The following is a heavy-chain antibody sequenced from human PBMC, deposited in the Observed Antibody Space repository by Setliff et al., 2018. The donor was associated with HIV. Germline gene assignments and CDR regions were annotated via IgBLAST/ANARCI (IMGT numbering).Heavy chain of an antibody. CDR1: GYMFKDYG. CDR3: ARGGALSGFFFPNWLDP. V-gene: IGHV1-2*02. CDR2: INPNSGGT. Sequence: ASVKVSCKTSGYMFKDYGISWVRRAPGQGLEWMGWINPNSGGTNYAQKFQGRVTMTRDTSINTVYMDLSRLTSDDTGIYYCARGGALSGFFFPNWLDPWGQGTLVTVSS. D-gene: IGHD6-19*01. J-gene: IGHJ5*02.